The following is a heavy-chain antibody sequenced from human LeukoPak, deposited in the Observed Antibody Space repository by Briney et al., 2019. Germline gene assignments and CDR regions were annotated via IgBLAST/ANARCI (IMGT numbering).Heavy chain of an antibody. CDR2: INHSGST. V-gene: IGHV4-34*01. Sequence: SETLSLTCAVYGGSFSGYYWSWIRQPPGRGLEWIGEINHSGSTLYNPSLKSRVTISGDTSKNQLSLKLSSVTAADTAVYYCARHADRDIGGSYHDAFDIWGQGTMVTVSS. CDR1: GGSFSGYY. J-gene: IGHJ3*02. CDR3: ARHADRDIGGSYHDAFDI. D-gene: IGHD1-26*01.